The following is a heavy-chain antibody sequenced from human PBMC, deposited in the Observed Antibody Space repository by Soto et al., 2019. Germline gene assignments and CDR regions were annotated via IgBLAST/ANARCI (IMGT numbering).Heavy chain of an antibody. J-gene: IGHJ6*02. D-gene: IGHD3-22*01. CDR3: AKDLGNYYYDSSGYSPYGMDV. CDR1: GFTFRSYA. V-gene: IGHV3-23*01. CDR2: ISASGGTT. Sequence: GGSLRLSCAASGFTFRSYAMNWVRQAPGKGLEWVSAISASGGTTYYADSVKGRFTISRDNSKSTLYLQMNSLRAEDTAVYYCAKDLGNYYYDSSGYSPYGMDVWGQGTTVTVSS.